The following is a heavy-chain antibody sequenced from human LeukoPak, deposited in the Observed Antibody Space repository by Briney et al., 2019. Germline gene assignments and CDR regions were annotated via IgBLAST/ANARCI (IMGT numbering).Heavy chain of an antibody. D-gene: IGHD2-15*01. V-gene: IGHV4-34*01. CDR3: ARLCNGGNCNSDY. CDR1: GGSFSDYY. Sequence: SETLSLTCAVFGGSFSDYYWSWVRQPPGKGLEWIGEIDHSGRTNCNPSLKSRLTISIDTSKNQFSLKLSSVTAADTGVYYCARLCNGGNCNSDYWGQRTLVTVSS. J-gene: IGHJ4*02. CDR2: IDHSGRT.